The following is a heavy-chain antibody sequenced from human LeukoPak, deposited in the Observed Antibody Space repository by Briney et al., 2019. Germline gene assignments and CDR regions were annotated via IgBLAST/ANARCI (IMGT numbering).Heavy chain of an antibody. J-gene: IGHJ4*02. CDR2: ISYDGSNK. CDR1: GFTFSSYG. CDR3: TKARDSLGELSFH. V-gene: IGHV3-30*18. Sequence: GRSLRLSCAASGFTFSSYGMHWVRQAPGKGLEWVAVISYDGSNKYYADSVKGRFTISRDHSRNTLYLQMNRLRAEDTAVYYCTKARDSLGELSFHGGQGTLVTVSS. D-gene: IGHD3-16*02.